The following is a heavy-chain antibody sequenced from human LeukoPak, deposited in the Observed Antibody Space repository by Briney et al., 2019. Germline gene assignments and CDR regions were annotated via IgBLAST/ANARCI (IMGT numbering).Heavy chain of an antibody. Sequence: PGGSLRLSCAASGFTFSSYAMSWVRQAPGKGLEWVSAISGSGGSTYYADSVKGRFTISRDNAKNSLYLQMNSLRAEDTAVYYCARDLYSSGWYDYWGQGTLVTVSS. J-gene: IGHJ4*02. CDR1: GFTFSSYA. D-gene: IGHD6-19*01. V-gene: IGHV3-23*01. CDR2: ISGSGGST. CDR3: ARDLYSSGWYDY.